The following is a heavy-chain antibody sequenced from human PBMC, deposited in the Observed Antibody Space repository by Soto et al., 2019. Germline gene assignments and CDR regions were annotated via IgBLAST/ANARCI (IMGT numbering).Heavy chain of an antibody. J-gene: IGHJ4*02. Sequence: QSGGSLRLSCAASGFTFSSYAMSWVRQAPGKGLEWVSAISGNGGSTYYADSVKGRFTISRDNSKNTLYLQMNSLRAEDTAVYYCQAVVAATGYDYWGQGTLVTVSS. CDR3: QAVVAATGYDY. CDR1: GFTFSSYA. D-gene: IGHD2-15*01. V-gene: IGHV3-23*01. CDR2: ISGNGGST.